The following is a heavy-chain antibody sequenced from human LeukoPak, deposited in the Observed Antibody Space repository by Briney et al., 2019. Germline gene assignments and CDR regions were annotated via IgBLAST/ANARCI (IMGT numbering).Heavy chain of an antibody. V-gene: IGHV1-18*01. J-gene: IGHJ4*02. D-gene: IGHD2-21*02. CDR3: ARTIVVVTADYFDY. Sequence: GASVKVSCKASGYTFTSYGISWVRQAPGQGLEWMGWISAYNGNTNYAQKLQGRVTMTTDTSTSTVYMELRSLRSDDTAVYYCARTIVVVTADYFDYWRQGTLVTVSS. CDR1: GYTFTSYG. CDR2: ISAYNGNT.